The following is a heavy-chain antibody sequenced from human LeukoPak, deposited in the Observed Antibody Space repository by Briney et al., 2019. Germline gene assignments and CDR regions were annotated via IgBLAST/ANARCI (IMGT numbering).Heavy chain of an antibody. CDR2: IYYSGST. J-gene: IGHJ4*02. D-gene: IGHD3-10*01. CDR3: ARHRGYGFDY. V-gene: IGHV4-59*08. CDR1: GGSISSYY. Sequence: PSETLSLTCTVSGGSISSYYWSWIRQPPGKGLEMIGYIYYSGSTNYNPSLKSRVTISVDPSKNQFSLKLSSVTAADTAVYYCARHRGYGFDYWGQGTLVTVSS.